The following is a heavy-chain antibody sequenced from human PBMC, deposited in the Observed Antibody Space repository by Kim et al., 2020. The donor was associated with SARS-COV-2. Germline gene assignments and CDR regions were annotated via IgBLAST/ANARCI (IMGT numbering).Heavy chain of an antibody. CDR3: TAHYRDLDY. J-gene: IGHJ4*02. D-gene: IGHD4-17*01. Sequence: GGSLRLSCIASGFIFGDYAVSWFRQVPGKGLEWVGFIRNKASGGTPDYAASVKGRFTISRDDSNSIAYLQMNSLKTGDTAVYYCTAHYRDLDYWGQGSLV. CDR2: IRNKASGGTP. CDR1: GFIFGDYA. V-gene: IGHV3-49*03.